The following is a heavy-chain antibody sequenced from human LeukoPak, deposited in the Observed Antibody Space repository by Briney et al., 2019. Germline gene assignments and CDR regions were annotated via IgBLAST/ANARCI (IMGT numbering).Heavy chain of an antibody. D-gene: IGHD3-16*01. CDR3: ARGGDHPTFPFYYMDV. Sequence: KAGGSLRLSCAASGFSFSDYWMSWVRQAPGKGLEWVANIKQDGSEKYYVDSVKGRFTISRDNAKNSLYLQMNSLRAEDTAVYYCARGGDHPTFPFYYMDVWGKGTTVTVSS. CDR2: IKQDGSEK. V-gene: IGHV3-7*01. CDR1: GFSFSDYW. J-gene: IGHJ6*03.